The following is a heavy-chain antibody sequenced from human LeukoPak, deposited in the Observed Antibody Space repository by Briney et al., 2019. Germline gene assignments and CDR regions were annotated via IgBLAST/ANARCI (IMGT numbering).Heavy chain of an antibody. J-gene: IGHJ3*02. CDR1: GFTFSSYW. V-gene: IGHV3-74*01. D-gene: IGHD2-15*01. CDR2: LSPDGGTI. CDR3: ARGGVVVAAIDAFDI. Sequence: GGSLRLSCVVSGFTFSSYWMHWVRQAPGKGLVWVSRLSPDGGTIDYSDSVRGRFTISRDNAKDTLYLQMNSLRVDDTAVYYCARGGVVVAAIDAFDIWGQGTLVTVSS.